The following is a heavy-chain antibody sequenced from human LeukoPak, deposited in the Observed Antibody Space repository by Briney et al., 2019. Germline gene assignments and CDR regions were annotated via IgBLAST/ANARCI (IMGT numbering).Heavy chain of an antibody. J-gene: IGHJ6*02. D-gene: IGHD3-10*01. V-gene: IGHV3-30*02. CDR1: GFTFSSYG. CDR2: IRYDGSNK. Sequence: GGSLRLSCAASGFTFSSYGMHWVRQAPGKGLEWVAFIRYDGSNKYYADSVKGRFTISRDNSKNTLYLQMNSLRAEDTAVYYCARDGLPVITMVRGVGSYGMDVWGQGTTVTVSS. CDR3: ARDGLPVITMVRGVGSYGMDV.